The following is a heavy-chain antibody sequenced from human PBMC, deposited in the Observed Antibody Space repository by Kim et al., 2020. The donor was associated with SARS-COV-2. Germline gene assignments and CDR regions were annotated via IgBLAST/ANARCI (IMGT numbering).Heavy chain of an antibody. Sequence: ASVKVSCKASGYTFTSYAMHWVRQAPGHRLEWMGWINAGNGNTKYSQKFQGRVTITRDTSASTAYMELSSLRSEDTAVYYCAGSGARLFLGAPLGWGQGTRVTVSS. D-gene: IGHD3-16*01. J-gene: IGHJ4*02. CDR1: GYTFTSYA. CDR3: AGSGARLFLGAPLG. CDR2: INAGNGNT. V-gene: IGHV1-3*01.